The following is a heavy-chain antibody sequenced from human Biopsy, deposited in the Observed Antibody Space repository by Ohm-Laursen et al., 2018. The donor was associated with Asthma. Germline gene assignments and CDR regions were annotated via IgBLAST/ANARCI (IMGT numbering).Heavy chain of an antibody. V-gene: IGHV4-30-4*02. CDR1: GGSISSGDYY. D-gene: IGHD7-27*01. CDR2: IYYSGST. J-gene: IGHJ4*02. Sequence: SDTLSLTCTVSGGSISSGDYYWSWIRQPPGKGLEWIGYIYYSGSTYYNPSLKSRVSISVDTSKNQFSLNLSSVTAADTAVYYCARWGSFGFDYWGQGTLVTVSS. CDR3: ARWGSFGFDY.